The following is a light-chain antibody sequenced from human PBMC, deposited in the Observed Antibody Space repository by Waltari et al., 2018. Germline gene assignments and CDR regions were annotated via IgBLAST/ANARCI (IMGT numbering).Light chain of an antibody. Sequence: DVVMTQSPLSLPVTHGQPASFSCKSSRSLVHSDGNTYLTWFHKRPGQSPRRLIYKVSNRDSGVPDRFSGSGSGTDFTLKISSVEAEDVGVFYCMQGVFWPYTFGQGTKLEIK. V-gene: IGKV2-30*02. J-gene: IGKJ2*01. CDR2: KVS. CDR1: RSLVHSDGNTY. CDR3: MQGVFWPYT.